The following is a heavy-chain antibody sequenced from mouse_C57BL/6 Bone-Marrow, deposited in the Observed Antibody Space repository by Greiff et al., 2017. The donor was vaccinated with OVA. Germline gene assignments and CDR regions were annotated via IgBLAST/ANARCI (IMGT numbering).Heavy chain of an antibody. D-gene: IGHD2-4*01. Sequence: VQLQQPGAELVRPGSSVKLSCKASGYTFTSYWMDWVKQRPGQGLEWIGNIYPSDSETHYNQKFKDKATLTVDKSSSTAYMQLSSLTSEDSAVYYCAIYYDYDGGYWGQGTLVTVSA. CDR2: IYPSDSET. CDR1: GYTFTSYW. CDR3: AIYYDYDGGY. V-gene: IGHV1-61*01. J-gene: IGHJ3*01.